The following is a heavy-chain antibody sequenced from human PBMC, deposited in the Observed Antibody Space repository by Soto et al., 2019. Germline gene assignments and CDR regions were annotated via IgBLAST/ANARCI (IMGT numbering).Heavy chain of an antibody. CDR1: GGTFSSYA. Sequence: QVQLVQSGAEVKKPGSPVKVSCKASGGTFSSYAISWVRQAPGQGLEWMGGIIPIFGTANYAQKFQGRVTITADESTSTASMELSSLRSEDTAVYYCARDIITGDDAFDIWGQGTRVTVSA. D-gene: IGHD7-27*01. V-gene: IGHV1-69*01. J-gene: IGHJ3*02. CDR2: IIPIFGTA. CDR3: ARDIITGDDAFDI.